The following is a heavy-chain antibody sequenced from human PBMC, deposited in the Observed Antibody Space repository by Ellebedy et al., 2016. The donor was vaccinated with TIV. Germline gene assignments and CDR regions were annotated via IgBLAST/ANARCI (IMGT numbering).Heavy chain of an antibody. V-gene: IGHV3-53*01. J-gene: IGHJ3*01. CDR2: IYSGGSM. CDR1: GVTVTSNY. D-gene: IGHD3-16*01. CDR3: ARGINAPPLDAFDL. Sequence: GESLKISXVASGVTVTSNYMSWVRQAPGKGLEWVSVIYSGGSMFYADSVKGRFTISRDDSKNTLYLQMNSLRVEDTAVYYCARGINAPPLDAFDLWGQGTMATVSS.